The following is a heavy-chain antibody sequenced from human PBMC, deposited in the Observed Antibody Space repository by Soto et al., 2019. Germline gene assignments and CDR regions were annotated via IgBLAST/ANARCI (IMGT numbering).Heavy chain of an antibody. CDR2: INSDGSST. D-gene: IGHD3-3*01. Sequence: GGSLRLSCAASGFTFSSYWMHWVRQAPGKGLVWVSRINSDGSSTSYADSVKGRFTISRDNAKNTLYLQMNSLRAEDTAVYYCAREGVGITIFGVVSVWSRYYYGMDVWGQGTTVTVSS. CDR3: AREGVGITIFGVVSVWSRYYYGMDV. V-gene: IGHV3-74*01. CDR1: GFTFSSYW. J-gene: IGHJ6*02.